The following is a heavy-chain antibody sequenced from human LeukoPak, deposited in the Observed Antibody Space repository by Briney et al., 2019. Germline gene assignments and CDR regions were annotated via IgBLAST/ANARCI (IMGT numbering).Heavy chain of an antibody. Sequence: ASVKVSCKASGYTFTSYYMHWVRQAPGQGLEWMGIINPSGGSTSYAQKFQGRVTMTRDTSTSTVYMELSSLRSEDTAVYYCAREAEALNYDSSGYSDYWGQGTLVTVSS. D-gene: IGHD3-22*01. V-gene: IGHV1-46*01. J-gene: IGHJ4*02. CDR3: AREAEALNYDSSGYSDY. CDR1: GYTFTSYY. CDR2: INPSGGST.